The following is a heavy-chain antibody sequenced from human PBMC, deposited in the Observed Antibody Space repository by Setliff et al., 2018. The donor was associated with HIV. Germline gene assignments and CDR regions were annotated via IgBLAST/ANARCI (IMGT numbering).Heavy chain of an antibody. CDR1: GDSASSTSGA. Sequence: SQTLSLTCVISGDSASSTSGAWTWIRQSPSGGLEWLGRTYYRSEWKNDYAVSLKSRITVNADTSKNKFSLHLKSVTPEDSAVYYCAGGTWFDGLDYWSQGSLVTVSS. J-gene: IGHJ4*02. CDR3: AGGTWFDGLDY. V-gene: IGHV6-1*01. D-gene: IGHD3-10*01. CDR2: TYYRSEWKN.